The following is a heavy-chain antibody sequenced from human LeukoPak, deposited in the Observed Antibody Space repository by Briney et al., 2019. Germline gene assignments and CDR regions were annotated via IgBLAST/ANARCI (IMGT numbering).Heavy chain of an antibody. D-gene: IGHD2-8*01. J-gene: IGHJ4*02. Sequence: GGSLRLSCAASGFTFSSYAMSWVRQAPGKGLEWVSAITDSGGNTYYAAPVKGRFTISRDNSKNTLYLQMNSLRVEDTAVYYCARAGHCTNGICYTADFDYWGQGTLVTVSS. CDR1: GFTFSSYA. CDR3: ARAGHCTNGICYTADFDY. CDR2: ITDSGGNT. V-gene: IGHV3-23*01.